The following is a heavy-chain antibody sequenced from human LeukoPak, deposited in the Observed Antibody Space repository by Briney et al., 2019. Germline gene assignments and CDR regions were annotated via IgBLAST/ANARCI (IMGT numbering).Heavy chain of an antibody. CDR1: GFTFSSYA. V-gene: IGHV3-30-3*01. J-gene: IGHJ6*02. Sequence: PGRSLRLSCAASGFTFSSYAMHWVRQAPGKGLEWVAVISYDGSNKYYADSVKGRFTISRDNSKNTLYLQMNSLRAEDTAVYYCARIATPQRVYGMDVWGQGTTVTVSS. CDR2: ISYDGSNK. CDR3: ARIATPQRVYGMDV. D-gene: IGHD6-13*01.